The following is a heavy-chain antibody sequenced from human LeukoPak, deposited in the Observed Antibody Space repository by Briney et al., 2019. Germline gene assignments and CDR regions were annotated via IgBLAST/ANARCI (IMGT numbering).Heavy chain of an antibody. CDR3: SSQVVGNDY. CDR1: GESSFSNYY. CDR2: INNSGYT. V-gene: IGHV4-34*01. D-gene: IGHD3-22*01. Sequence: SETLSLTCAVYGESSFSNYYWSWIRQTPGGALEWIGEINNSGYTNYNPSLKSRVTHSIDTSKNQFSLTLNSVTAAHTAVYYCSSQVVGNDYWGQGTLVTVSS. J-gene: IGHJ4*02.